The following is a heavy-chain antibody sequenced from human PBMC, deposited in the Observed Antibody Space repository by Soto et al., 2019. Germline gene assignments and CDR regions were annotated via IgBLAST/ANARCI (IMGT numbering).Heavy chain of an antibody. CDR3: ARGHSEGWFGEWLPPFDY. D-gene: IGHD3-10*01. CDR1: GGSISSYY. V-gene: IGHV4-59*01. CDR2: IYYSGST. Sequence: SETLSLTCTVSGGSISSYYWSWIRQPPGKGLEWIGYIYYSGSTNYNPSLKSRVTISVDTSKNQFSLKLSSVTAADTAVYYCARGHSEGWFGEWLPPFDYWGQGTLVTVSS. J-gene: IGHJ4*02.